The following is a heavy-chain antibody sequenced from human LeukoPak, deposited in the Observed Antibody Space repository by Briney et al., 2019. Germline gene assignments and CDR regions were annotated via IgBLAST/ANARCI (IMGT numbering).Heavy chain of an antibody. D-gene: IGHD3-10*01. Sequence: ASVKVSCKASGYTFTSYGISWVRQAPGQGLEWMGWISAYNGNTNYAQKLQGRVTMTTDTSTSTAYMELRSLRPDDTAVYYCARAPMVTTLYYFDYWGQGTLVTVSS. CDR1: GYTFTSYG. CDR3: ARAPMVTTLYYFDY. CDR2: ISAYNGNT. J-gene: IGHJ4*02. V-gene: IGHV1-18*01.